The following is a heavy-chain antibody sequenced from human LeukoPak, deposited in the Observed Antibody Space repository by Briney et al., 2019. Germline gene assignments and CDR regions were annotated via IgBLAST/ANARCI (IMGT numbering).Heavy chain of an antibody. Sequence: GESLKISCKGSGYSFTSYWIGWVRQMPGKGLECIGIIYPGDSDTRYSPSFQGQVTISADKSISTAYLQWSSLKASDTAMYYCARRGDSNNNWFDPWGQGTPVTVSS. D-gene: IGHD4-11*01. V-gene: IGHV5-51*01. CDR3: ARRGDSNNNWFDP. CDR1: GYSFTSYW. CDR2: IYPGDSDT. J-gene: IGHJ5*02.